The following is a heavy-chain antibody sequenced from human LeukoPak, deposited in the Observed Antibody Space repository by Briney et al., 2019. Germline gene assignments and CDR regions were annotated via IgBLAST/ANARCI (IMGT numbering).Heavy chain of an antibody. CDR3: ARGPSGYHNT. D-gene: IGHD5-12*01. Sequence: GGTLRLSCVASGFTFSSYGMSWVRQAPGKGLEWVSTIGGSGASTYYADSVKGRFTISRDNSKNTLYLQMNSLRAEDTAVYYCARGPSGYHNTGGQGTLVTVSS. CDR1: GFTFSSYG. V-gene: IGHV3-23*01. J-gene: IGHJ4*02. CDR2: IGGSGAST.